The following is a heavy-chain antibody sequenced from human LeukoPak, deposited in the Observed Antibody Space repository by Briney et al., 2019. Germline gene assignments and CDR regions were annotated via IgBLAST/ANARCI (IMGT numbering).Heavy chain of an antibody. CDR2: IYYSGST. CDR1: GGSISSSSYY. CDR3: ARGPGQFDALDI. D-gene: IGHD6-19*01. Sequence: PSETLSLTCTVSGGSISSSSYYWSWIRQPPGKGLEWIGYIYYSGSTKYNPSLKSRVTISVDTSKNQFSLKVSSVTAADTAVYYCARGPGQFDALDIWGQGTMVTVSS. J-gene: IGHJ3*02. V-gene: IGHV4-61*01.